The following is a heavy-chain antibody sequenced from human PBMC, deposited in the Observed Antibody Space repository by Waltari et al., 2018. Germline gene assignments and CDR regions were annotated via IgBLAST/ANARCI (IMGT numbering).Heavy chain of an antibody. V-gene: IGHV4-39*01. D-gene: IGHD6-19*01. J-gene: IGHJ3*02. CDR3: ARQLNGSGWYIDAFDI. Sequence: QLQLQESGPGLVKPSETLSLTCTVSGGSISSSSYYWGWIRQPPGKGLEWSGSIYYSGSTYYNPSLKSRVTISVDTSKNQFSLKLSSVTAADTAVYYCARQLNGSGWYIDAFDIWGQGTMVTVSS. CDR1: GGSISSSSYY. CDR2: IYYSGST.